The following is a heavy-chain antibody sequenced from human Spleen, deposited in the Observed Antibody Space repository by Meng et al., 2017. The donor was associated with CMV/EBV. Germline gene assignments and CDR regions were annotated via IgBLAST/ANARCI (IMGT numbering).Heavy chain of an antibody. CDR3: ARGTGIFDY. Sequence: VPWRASGHPVPGHGITWVRQAPGHGLEWMGWISPSIGSTNYAQKLEDRVTMTTDRSTTTAYLELRSLRYDDTAVYFCARGTGIFDYWGQGTLVTVSS. V-gene: IGHV1-18*04. J-gene: IGHJ4*02. D-gene: IGHD7-27*01. CDR2: ISPSIGST. CDR1: GHPVPGHG.